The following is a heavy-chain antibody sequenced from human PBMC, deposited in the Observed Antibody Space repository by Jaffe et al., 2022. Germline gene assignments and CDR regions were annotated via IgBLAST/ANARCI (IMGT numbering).Heavy chain of an antibody. V-gene: IGHV3-23*01. CDR3: AKDSLLEWLFPVEGIDY. Sequence: EVQLLESGGGLVQPGGSLRLSCAASGFTFSSYAMSWVRQAPGKGLEWVSAISGSGGSTYYADSVKGRFTISRDNSKNTLYLQMNSLRAEDTAVYYCAKDSLLEWLFPVEGIDYWGQGTLVTVSS. CDR2: ISGSGGST. J-gene: IGHJ4*02. CDR1: GFTFSSYA. D-gene: IGHD3-3*01.